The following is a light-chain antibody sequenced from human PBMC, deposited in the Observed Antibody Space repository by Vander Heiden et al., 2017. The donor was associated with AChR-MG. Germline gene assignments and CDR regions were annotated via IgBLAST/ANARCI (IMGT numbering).Light chain of an antibody. J-gene: IGKJ3*01. Sequence: DNQVTQAPSSLSAFVGDRITITCPASQDISNYVAWYQQRPGRVPQLLIYAASTLHAGATSRFSDSRVGTNFTLTINSLQPEDAATYDGQKLFTFGHGTRVDI. CDR3: QKLFT. V-gene: IGKV1-27*01. CDR2: AAS. CDR1: QDISNY.